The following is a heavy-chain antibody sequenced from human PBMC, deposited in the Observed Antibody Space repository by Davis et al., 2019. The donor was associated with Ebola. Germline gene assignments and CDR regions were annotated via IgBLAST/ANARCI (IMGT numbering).Heavy chain of an antibody. V-gene: IGHV1-24*01. CDR3: ATGVYSNSWYCLDV. D-gene: IGHD6-13*01. CDR2: FDPEDGET. CDR1: GYTLSELS. Sequence: ASVKVSCKVSGYTLSELSVHWVRQAPGKGLEWMGGFDPEDGETIYAQKFQGRVTMIEDTSTDTAYMDLSSLRSEDTAVYYCATGVYSNSWYCLDVWGQGTTVTVSS. J-gene: IGHJ6*02.